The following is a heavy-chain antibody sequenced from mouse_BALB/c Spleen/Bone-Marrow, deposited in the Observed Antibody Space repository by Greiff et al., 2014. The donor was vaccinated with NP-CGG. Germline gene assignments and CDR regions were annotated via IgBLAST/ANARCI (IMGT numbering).Heavy chain of an antibody. Sequence: EVQLVESGGGLVKPGGSLKLSCAASGFAFSSYDMSWVRQTPEKRLEWVAHISHGDGTTYYSDTVRGRFTISRDNAKNTLYLQMSSLKSEDTAIYYCTRHGGYYPYYDAMDYWGQGTSVTVSS. CDR2: ISHGDGTT. D-gene: IGHD2-3*01. CDR3: TRHGGYYPYYDAMDY. V-gene: IGHV5-12-1*01. CDR1: GFAFSSYD. J-gene: IGHJ4*01.